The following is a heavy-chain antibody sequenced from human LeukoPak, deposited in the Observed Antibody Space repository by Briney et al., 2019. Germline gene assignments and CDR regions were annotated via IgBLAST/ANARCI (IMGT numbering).Heavy chain of an antibody. V-gene: IGHV4-31*03. CDR2: IYYSGST. J-gene: IGHJ3*02. D-gene: IGHD4-23*01. CDR1: GGSISSGGYY. CDR3: ARVFLYGGNSEVAFDI. Sequence: SETLSLTCTVSGGSISSGGYYWSWIRQHPGKGLEWIGYIYYSGSTYYNPSLKSRVTISVDTSKNQFSLKLSSVTAADTAVYYCARVFLYGGNSEVAFDIWGQGTMVTVSS.